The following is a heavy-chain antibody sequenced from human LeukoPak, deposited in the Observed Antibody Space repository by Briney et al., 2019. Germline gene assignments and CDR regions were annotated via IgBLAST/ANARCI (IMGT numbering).Heavy chain of an antibody. CDR3: ERRALYYYGSGSYYNDLDY. CDR2: ISAYNGNT. J-gene: IGHJ4*02. D-gene: IGHD3-10*01. Sequence: ASVKVSCKASGYTFTSYGISWVRQAPGQGLEWMGWISAYNGNTNYAQKLQGRVTMTTDTSTSTAYMELRSLRSDDTAVYYCERRALYYYGSGSYYNDLDYWGQGTLVTVSS. V-gene: IGHV1-18*01. CDR1: GYTFTSYG.